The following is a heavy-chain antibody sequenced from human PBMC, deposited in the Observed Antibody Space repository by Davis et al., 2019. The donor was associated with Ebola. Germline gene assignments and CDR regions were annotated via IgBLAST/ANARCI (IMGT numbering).Heavy chain of an antibody. CDR3: ARDGEGRPRGAMDV. V-gene: IGHV1-18*04. D-gene: IGHD3-10*01. CDR1: GYTFTSYV. CDR2: ISAYNGNT. J-gene: IGHJ6*04. Sequence: ASVKVSCKASGYTFTSYVISWVRQAPGQGLEWMGWISAYNGNTNYAQKLQGRVTMTTDTSTSTAYMELRSLRSDDTAVYYCARDGEGRPRGAMDVWGKGTTVTVSS.